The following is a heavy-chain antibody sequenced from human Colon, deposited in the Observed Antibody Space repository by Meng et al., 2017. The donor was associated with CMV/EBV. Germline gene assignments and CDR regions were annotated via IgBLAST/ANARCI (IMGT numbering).Heavy chain of an antibody. V-gene: IGHV3-7*01. CDR3: AREGSSSYFDY. CDR1: GFTFSSYW. J-gene: IGHJ4*02. D-gene: IGHD6-13*01. Sequence: GTLKISCAASGFTFSSYWMSWVRQAPGKGLEWVANIKQDGSEKYYVDSVKGRFTISRDNAKNSLYLQMNSLRAEDTAVYYCAREGSSSYFDYWGQGTLVTVSS. CDR2: IKQDGSEK.